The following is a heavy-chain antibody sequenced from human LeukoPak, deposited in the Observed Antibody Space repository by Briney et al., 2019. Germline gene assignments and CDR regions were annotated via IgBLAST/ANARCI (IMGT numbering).Heavy chain of an antibody. CDR3: AKDNIVVVVAATHLRRGWVRYFDY. V-gene: IGHV3-48*01. CDR2: ISSSSSTI. CDR1: RFTFSSYS. D-gene: IGHD2-15*01. Sequence: GSLRLSCAASRFTFSSYSMNWVRQAPGKGLEWISYISSSSSTIYYADSVKGRFTISRDNAKNSLFLQMNGLRAEDTAVYYCAKDNIVVVVAATHLRRGWVRYFDYWGQGTLVTVSS. J-gene: IGHJ4*01.